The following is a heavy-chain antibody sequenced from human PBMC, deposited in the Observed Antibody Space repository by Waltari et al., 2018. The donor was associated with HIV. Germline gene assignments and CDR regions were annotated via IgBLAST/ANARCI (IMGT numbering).Heavy chain of an antibody. J-gene: IGHJ6*02. D-gene: IGHD4-17*01. Sequence: QVQLVQSGAEVKKPGASVQVSCKASGYPLTDYHISLVRQAPGQGLEWTGRINLNSGVTNYAQKFQGRVIMTRDTSISTAYMELSRLRSDDTAVYYCARVVNYGDNSVYYGMDVWGQGTTVTVSS. CDR3: ARVVNYGDNSVYYGMDV. V-gene: IGHV1-2*06. CDR2: INLNSGVT. CDR1: GYPLTDYH.